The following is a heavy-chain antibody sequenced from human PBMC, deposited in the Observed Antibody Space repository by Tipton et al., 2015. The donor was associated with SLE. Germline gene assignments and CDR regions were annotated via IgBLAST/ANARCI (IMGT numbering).Heavy chain of an antibody. CDR2: IHTSGNI. CDR1: GDSIVSYY. D-gene: IGHD1-26*01. V-gene: IGHV4-4*07. J-gene: IGHJ3*02. CDR3: ARTLGAIAHTVYDAFDI. Sequence: TLSLTCTVSGDSIVSYYWSWIRQPAGKGLEWIGRIHTSGNINYNPSLKSRVTMPLDTSKNQFSLRLTSVTAADTAVYYCARTLGAIAHTVYDAFDIWGQGKMVTVSS.